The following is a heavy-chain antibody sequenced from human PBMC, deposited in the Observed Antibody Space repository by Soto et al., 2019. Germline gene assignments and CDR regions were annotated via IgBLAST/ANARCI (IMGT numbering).Heavy chain of an antibody. D-gene: IGHD2-2*01. V-gene: IGHV7-4-1*01. CDR2: INTNTGNP. CDR1: GYTFTSYD. Sequence: QVQLVQSGSELKKPGASVKVSCKASGYTFTSYDMNWVRQAPGQGLEWMGWINTNTGNPTYAQGFTGRFVFSLDTSVSTAYLHICSLKADDTAVYYLAREDCSSTSCYRNWFDPWGRGTLVTVSS. J-gene: IGHJ5*02. CDR3: AREDCSSTSCYRNWFDP.